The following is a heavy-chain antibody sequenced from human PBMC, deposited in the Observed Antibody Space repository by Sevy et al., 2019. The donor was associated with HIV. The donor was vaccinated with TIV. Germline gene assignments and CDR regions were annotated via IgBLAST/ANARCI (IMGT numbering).Heavy chain of an antibody. D-gene: IGHD1-26*01. Sequence: GGSLRLSCRVSGFTFDDYTMSWVRQAPGKGLEWVAFIRSKAYGGTTEYAASVQGRFTISRDDSKSIAYLQMNSLKTEDTAVYYCTRVEGAADWGMDVWGQGTTVTVSS. CDR1: GFTFDDYT. CDR3: TRVEGAADWGMDV. V-gene: IGHV3-49*04. J-gene: IGHJ6*02. CDR2: IRSKAYGGTT.